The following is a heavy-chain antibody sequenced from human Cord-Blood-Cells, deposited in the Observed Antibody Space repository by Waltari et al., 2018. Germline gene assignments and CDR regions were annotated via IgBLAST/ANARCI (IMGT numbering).Heavy chain of an antibody. CDR1: GYTFTGYY. D-gene: IGHD2-15*01. Sequence: QVQLVQSGAEVKTPGASVKVSCKDSGYTFTGYYMHRVRQAPGQGLEWMGWINPNSGGTNYAQKFQGRVTMTRDTSISTAYMELSRLRSDDTAVYYCAKVAATANWFDPWGQGTLVTVSS. V-gene: IGHV1-2*02. CDR3: AKVAATANWFDP. J-gene: IGHJ5*02. CDR2: INPNSGGT.